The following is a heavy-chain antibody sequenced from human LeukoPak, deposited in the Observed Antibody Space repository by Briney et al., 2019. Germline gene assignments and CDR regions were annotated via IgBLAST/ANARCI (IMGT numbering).Heavy chain of an antibody. CDR1: GYSFDYYW. D-gene: IGHD2-2*01. J-gene: IGHJ4*02. V-gene: IGHV5-51*01. CDR2: IYPDDSDS. Sequence: GESLKISCKASGYSFDYYWIAWVRQMPGKGLEWMGIIYPDDSDSTYSPSFQGQVTISADKSISTAYLQWSSLKASDTAMYYCARYSGYCSSTSCYPSFSDYWGQGTLVTVSS. CDR3: ARYSGYCSSTSCYPSFSDY.